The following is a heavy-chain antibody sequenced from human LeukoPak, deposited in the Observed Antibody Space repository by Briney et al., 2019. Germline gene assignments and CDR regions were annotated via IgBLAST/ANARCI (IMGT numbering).Heavy chain of an antibody. CDR3: ARRRIYYYDSSGYNY. CDR1: GGSISSYY. D-gene: IGHD3-22*01. J-gene: IGHJ4*02. CDR2: VYYTGST. V-gene: IGHV4-59*01. Sequence: SETLSLTCTVSGGSISSYYWSWVRQPPGKGLEWIGFVYYTGSTNYSPSLKSRVTISVDTSKNQFSLKLRSVTAADTAVYYCARRRIYYYDSSGYNYWGQGTLVTVSS.